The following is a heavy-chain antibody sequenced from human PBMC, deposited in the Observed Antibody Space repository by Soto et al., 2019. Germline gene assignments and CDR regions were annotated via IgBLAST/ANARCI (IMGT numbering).Heavy chain of an antibody. J-gene: IGHJ4*02. V-gene: IGHV1-18*01. CDR1: GYTFTSYA. Sequence: QVQLVQSGAEVKKPGASVKVSCKASGYTFTSYAISWVRQAPGQGLEWMGWINAYNGHTHYAQKLQGRVTMTTDTSTNTACMELRSLRSDDTAVYYCARDGPPMDYWGQGTLVTVSS. CDR2: INAYNGHT. D-gene: IGHD2-2*01. CDR3: ARDGPPMDY.